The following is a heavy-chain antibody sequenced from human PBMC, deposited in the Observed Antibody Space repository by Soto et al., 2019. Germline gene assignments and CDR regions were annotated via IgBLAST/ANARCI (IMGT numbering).Heavy chain of an antibody. V-gene: IGHV3-7*01. Sequence: PGGSLRLSCAASGFTFSTYWMTWVRQAPGKGLEWVAIINKEGSEKRYVDSVKGRFTISRDNAKNSLYLQMNSLRAEDTAVYYCARESEDLTSNFDYWGQGTLVTAPQ. CDR2: INKEGSEK. CDR3: ARESEDLTSNFDY. J-gene: IGHJ4*02. CDR1: GFTFSTYW.